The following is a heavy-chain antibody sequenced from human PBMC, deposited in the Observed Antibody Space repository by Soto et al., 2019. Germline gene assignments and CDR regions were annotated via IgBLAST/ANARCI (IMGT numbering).Heavy chain of an antibody. CDR3: ARTTAVPNSLRSRYFFDY. CDR2: VYYSGTT. Sequence: SETLSLTCAVYGGSLSGHYWSWIRQPPGKRLEWIGYVYYSGTTNYNPSLKSRVTISVDLSKNQFSLRLSSVTTADTALYYCARTTAVPNSLRSRYFFDYWGQGTLVTVSS. J-gene: IGHJ4*02. V-gene: IGHV4-59*11. D-gene: IGHD4-17*01. CDR1: GGSLSGHY.